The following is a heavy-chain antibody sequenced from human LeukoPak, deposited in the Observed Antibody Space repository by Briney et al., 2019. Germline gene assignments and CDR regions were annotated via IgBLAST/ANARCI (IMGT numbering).Heavy chain of an antibody. D-gene: IGHD3-10*01. J-gene: IGHJ5*02. CDR1: GGSISSYY. Sequence: SETLSLTCTVSGGSISSYYWSWIRQPPGKGLEWLGYIYYSGSTNYNPSLKSRVTISVDTSKNQFSLKLSSVTAADTAVYYCARANMVRGVGSFFDRNWFDPWGQGTLVTVSS. V-gene: IGHV4-59*01. CDR2: IYYSGST. CDR3: ARANMVRGVGSFFDRNWFDP.